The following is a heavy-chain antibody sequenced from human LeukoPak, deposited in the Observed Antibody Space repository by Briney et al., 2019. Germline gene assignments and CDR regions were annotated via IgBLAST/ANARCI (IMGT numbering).Heavy chain of an antibody. CDR2: IYPGDSDT. J-gene: IGHJ5*02. V-gene: IGHV5-51*01. Sequence: PGESLQISCKGSGYRFSNYWIGWVRHMPGKGLEWMGIIYPGDSDTRYSPSFQGQVTISADKSISTAYLQWSSLKASDTAMYYCARRLVYGDYKGTFDPWGQGTLVTVSS. CDR1: GYRFSNYW. CDR3: ARRLVYGDYKGTFDP. D-gene: IGHD4-17*01.